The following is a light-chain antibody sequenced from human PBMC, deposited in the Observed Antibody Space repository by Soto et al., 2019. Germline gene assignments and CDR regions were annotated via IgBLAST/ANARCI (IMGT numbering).Light chain of an antibody. CDR3: CSFTSITTYV. Sequence: QSALTQPASVFGSPGQSITFSCTGTSSDVGGYNFVSWYQQHPGKAPKLMISEVSNRPSGVSNRFSGSKSGNTASLIISGLQAEDEADYYCCSFTSITTYVFGTGTKVTLL. CDR2: EVS. J-gene: IGLJ1*01. V-gene: IGLV2-14*01. CDR1: SSDVGGYNF.